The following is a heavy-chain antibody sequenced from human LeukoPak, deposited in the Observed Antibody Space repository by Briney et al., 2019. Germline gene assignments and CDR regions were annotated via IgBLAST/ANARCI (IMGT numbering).Heavy chain of an antibody. CDR1: GYTFTTYA. V-gene: IGHV7-4-1*02. J-gene: IGHJ4*02. CDR3: ARPSVYGDYVADLDY. D-gene: IGHD4-17*01. Sequence: ASVKVSCKASGYTFTTYAVNSVRQAPGQGLEWMGWINTNTGNPTYAQGFTGRFVFSLDTSVSTAYLQISSLKAEDTAIYYCARPSVYGDYVADLDYWGQGTLVTVSS. CDR2: INTNTGNP.